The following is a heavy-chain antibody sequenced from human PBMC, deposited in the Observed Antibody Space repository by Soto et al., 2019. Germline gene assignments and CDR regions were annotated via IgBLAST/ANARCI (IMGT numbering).Heavy chain of an antibody. Sequence: GGSLRLSCAASGFTFSSYGMHWVRQAPGKGLEWVAVISYDGSNKYYADSVKGRFTISRDNSKNTLYLQMNSLRAEDTAVYYCAKGPHSGYDIYYYYYMDVWGKGTTVTVSS. D-gene: IGHD5-12*01. J-gene: IGHJ6*03. V-gene: IGHV3-30*18. CDR2: ISYDGSNK. CDR1: GFTFSSYG. CDR3: AKGPHSGYDIYYYYYMDV.